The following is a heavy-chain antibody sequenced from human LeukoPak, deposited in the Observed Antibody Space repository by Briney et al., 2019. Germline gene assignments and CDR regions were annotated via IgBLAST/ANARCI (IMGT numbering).Heavy chain of an antibody. Sequence: GGSLRLSCTAFGFTFGDYAMSWFRQAPGKGLEWVGFTRSRAYGGTTEYAASVKGRFIISRDDSKNIAYLQMNSLKTEDTAVYYCTRCYGSGTPDDYWGQGTLVTVSS. D-gene: IGHD3-10*01. CDR1: GFTFGDYA. J-gene: IGHJ4*02. CDR3: TRCYGSGTPDDY. V-gene: IGHV3-49*03. CDR2: TRSRAYGGTT.